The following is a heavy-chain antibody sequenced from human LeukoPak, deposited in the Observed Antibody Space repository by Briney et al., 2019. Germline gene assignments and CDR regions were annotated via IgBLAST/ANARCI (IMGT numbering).Heavy chain of an antibody. Sequence: GGSLRLSCAASGFTFSSYWMHWVRQAPGKGLVWVSRINSDGSSTSYADSVKGQFTISRDNAKNTLYLQMNSLRAEDTAVYYCASPILTGYSTFDYWGQGTLVTVSS. CDR3: ASPILTGYSTFDY. CDR2: INSDGSST. D-gene: IGHD3-9*01. J-gene: IGHJ4*02. CDR1: GFTFSSYW. V-gene: IGHV3-74*01.